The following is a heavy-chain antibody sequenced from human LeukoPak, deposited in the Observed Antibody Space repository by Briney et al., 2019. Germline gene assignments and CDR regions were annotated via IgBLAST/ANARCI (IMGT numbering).Heavy chain of an antibody. V-gene: IGHV1-69*05. CDR1: GGTFSSYA. J-gene: IGHJ3*02. Sequence: ASVKVSCKASGGTFSSYAISRVRQAPGQGLEWMGRIIPIFGTANYAQKFQGRVTITTDESTSTAYMELSSLRSEDTAVYYCARELITMVRGVAVGAFDIWGQGTMVTVSS. CDR2: IIPIFGTA. CDR3: ARELITMVRGVAVGAFDI. D-gene: IGHD3-10*01.